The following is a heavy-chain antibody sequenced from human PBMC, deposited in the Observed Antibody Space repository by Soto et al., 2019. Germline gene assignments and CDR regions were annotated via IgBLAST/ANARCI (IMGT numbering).Heavy chain of an antibody. D-gene: IGHD2-21*02. J-gene: IGHJ6*02. CDR3: VRERCGGDWYFMDV. Sequence: EVQLVESGGGLVKPGGSLRLSCAASGFTFSSYSMNWVRQAPGKGLEWVSFSSSSRSYIYYADSVKGSFTISRDNDKTSLYLQMYMLGPEGTAVYISVRERCGGDWYFMDVWGQGTTVTVSS. CDR2: SSSSRSYI. V-gene: IGHV3-21*01. CDR1: GFTFSSYS.